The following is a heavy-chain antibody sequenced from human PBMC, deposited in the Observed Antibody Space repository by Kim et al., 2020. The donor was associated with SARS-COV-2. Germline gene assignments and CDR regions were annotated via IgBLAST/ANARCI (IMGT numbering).Heavy chain of an antibody. Sequence: SETLSLTCTVSGGSISSYYWSWIRQPPGKGLEWIGYIYYSGSTNYNPSLKSRVTISVDTSKNQFSLKLSSVTAADTAVYYCAGVGVTRKSVAIDYWGQGTLVTVSS. CDR3: AGVGVTRKSVAIDY. CDR2: IYYSGST. D-gene: IGHD3-16*01. CDR1: GGSISSYY. V-gene: IGHV4-59*01. J-gene: IGHJ4*02.